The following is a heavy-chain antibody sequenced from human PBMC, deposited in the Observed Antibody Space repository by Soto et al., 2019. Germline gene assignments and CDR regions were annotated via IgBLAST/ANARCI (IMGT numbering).Heavy chain of an antibody. CDR2: ISWNSGSI. CDR1: GFTFDNYA. CDR3: AKVRQEYCSGGSCYPLYFDY. D-gene: IGHD2-15*01. Sequence: EVQLVESGGGLVQPGRSLRLSCAACGFTFDNYAMHWVRQAPGKGLEWVSGISWNSGSIGYADSVEGRFTISRDNAKNSLYLQMNSLRAEDTALYYCAKVRQEYCSGGSCYPLYFDYWGQGTLVTVSS. V-gene: IGHV3-9*01. J-gene: IGHJ4*02.